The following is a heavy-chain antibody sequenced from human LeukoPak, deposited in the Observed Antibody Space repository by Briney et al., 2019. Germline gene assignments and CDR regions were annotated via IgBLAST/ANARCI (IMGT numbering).Heavy chain of an antibody. Sequence: ASVKVSCKASGYTFTSYDINWVRQATGQGLEWMGWMNPNSGNTGYAQKFQGRVTMTRNTSISTAYMELSSLRSEDTAVYYWARGTRYCSGGSCYFWFDPWGQGTLVTVSS. D-gene: IGHD2-15*01. CDR1: GYTFTSYD. CDR3: ARGTRYCSGGSCYFWFDP. CDR2: MNPNSGNT. V-gene: IGHV1-8*01. J-gene: IGHJ5*02.